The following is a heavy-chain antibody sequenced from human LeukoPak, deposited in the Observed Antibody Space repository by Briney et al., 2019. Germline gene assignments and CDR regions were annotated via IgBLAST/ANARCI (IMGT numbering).Heavy chain of an antibody. V-gene: IGHV3-21*01. J-gene: IGHJ6*02. D-gene: IGHD2-2*02. CDR1: GFTFSSYS. CDR3: ARDLRGIVVVPAAIKSFGMDV. CDR2: IRSSSSYI. Sequence: GGSLRLSCAASGFTFSSYSMNWVRQAAGKGLEWASSIRSSSSYIYYADSVKGRFTISRDNAKNSLYLQMNSLRAEDTAVYYCARDLRGIVVVPAAIKSFGMDVWGQGTTVTVSS.